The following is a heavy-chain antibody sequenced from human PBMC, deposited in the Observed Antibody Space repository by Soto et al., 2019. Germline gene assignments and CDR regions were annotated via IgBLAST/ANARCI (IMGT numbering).Heavy chain of an antibody. D-gene: IGHD3-16*01. V-gene: IGHV3-23*01. CDR2: ISGSGGST. Sequence: EVQLLESGGGLVQPGGSLRLSCAASGFTFSTYAMTWVRQAPAQGLEWVSGISGSGGSTYYADSVKGRFTISRDSSKNTLYLQMDSLRAEDTAVYYCAKKTDGSSLWGALDIWGQGTMVSVFS. CDR1: GFTFSTYA. CDR3: AKKTDGSSLWGALDI. J-gene: IGHJ3*02.